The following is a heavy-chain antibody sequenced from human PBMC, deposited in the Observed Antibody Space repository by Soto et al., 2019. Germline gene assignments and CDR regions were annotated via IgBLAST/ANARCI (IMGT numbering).Heavy chain of an antibody. CDR1: GFTFSSYA. V-gene: IGHV3-23*01. CDR2: ISGSGGST. Sequence: EVQLLESGGGLVQPGGSLRLSCAASGFTFSSYAMSWVRQAPGKGLEWVSAISGSGGSTYYAESVKGRFTISRDNSKNTLYLQMNSLRAEDTAVYYCAKARAHYYDSSGYYPLDYWGQGTLVTVSS. CDR3: AKARAHYYDSSGYYPLDY. D-gene: IGHD3-22*01. J-gene: IGHJ4*02.